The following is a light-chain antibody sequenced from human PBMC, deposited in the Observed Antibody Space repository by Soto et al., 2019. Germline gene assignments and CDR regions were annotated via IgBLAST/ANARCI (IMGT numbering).Light chain of an antibody. J-gene: IGKJ1*01. CDR1: QSISNT. CDR3: QHYHNWLWT. V-gene: IGKV3-15*01. CDR2: GAS. Sequence: EIVMRQSPATLSVSPGERATLSCRASQSISNTLAWYQQKPGQAPRLLMYGASTRATGIPARFSGSGSGTEFTLTISSLQSEDFAVYYCQHYHNWLWTFGQGTKVEIQ.